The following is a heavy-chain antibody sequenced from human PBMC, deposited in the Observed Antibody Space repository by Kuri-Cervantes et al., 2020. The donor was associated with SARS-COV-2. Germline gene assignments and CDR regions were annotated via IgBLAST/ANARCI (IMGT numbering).Heavy chain of an antibody. CDR3: GKDLSGSFAFDY. J-gene: IGHJ4*02. CDR2: IRYDGSNK. CDR1: GFTFSSYG. D-gene: IGHD1-26*01. Sequence: GESLKISCAASGFTFSSYGMHWVRQAPGKGLEWVAFIRYDGSNKYYADSVKGRFTISRDNSKNTLYLQMNSLRAEDTAVYYCGKDLSGSFAFDYWGQGTLVTVSS. V-gene: IGHV3-30*02.